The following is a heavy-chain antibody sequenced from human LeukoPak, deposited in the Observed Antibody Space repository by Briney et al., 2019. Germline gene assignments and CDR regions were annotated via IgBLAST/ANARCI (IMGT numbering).Heavy chain of an antibody. CDR2: IYTSGST. Sequence: SETLSLTCTVSGGSISSYYWSWLRQPAGKGLEWIGRIYTSGSTNYNPSLKRRVTMSVDTSKNQFSLKLSSVTAADTAVYYCAREGPNLYSSSWAPIPHYYYYGMDVWGQGTTVTVSS. CDR1: GGSISSYY. CDR3: AREGPNLYSSSWAPIPHYYYYGMDV. V-gene: IGHV4-4*07. D-gene: IGHD6-13*01. J-gene: IGHJ6*02.